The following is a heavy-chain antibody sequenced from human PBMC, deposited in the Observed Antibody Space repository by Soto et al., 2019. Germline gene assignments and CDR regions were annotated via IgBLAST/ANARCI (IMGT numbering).Heavy chain of an antibody. CDR1: GGSISSGGYY. D-gene: IGHD6-13*01. CDR3: ARYNAASGTYYFDY. J-gene: IGHJ4*02. V-gene: IGHV4-31*09. Sequence: SETLSLTCPVSGGSISSGGYYWSWIRQHPGKGLEWIAYIYYSGSANYNPSLKSRVTMSVDNSKNQFSLKLNSVTAADTAVYYCARYNAASGTYYFDYWGQGTLVTVSS. CDR2: IYYSGSA.